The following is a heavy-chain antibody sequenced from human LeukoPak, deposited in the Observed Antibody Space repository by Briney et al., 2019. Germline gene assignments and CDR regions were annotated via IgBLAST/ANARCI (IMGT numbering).Heavy chain of an antibody. CDR3: ARGPSSNYDSTGYHSALDI. J-gene: IGHJ3*02. CDR1: GFTFSSYW. D-gene: IGHD3-22*01. CDR2: IKQDGSEK. Sequence: PGGSLRLSCAASGFTFSSYWMSWVRQAPGKGLEWVANIKQDGSEKYYVDSVKGRFTISRDNAKNTLYLQMNSLRVEDTAVYYCARGPSSNYDSTGYHSALDIWGQGTMVTVSS. V-gene: IGHV3-7*01.